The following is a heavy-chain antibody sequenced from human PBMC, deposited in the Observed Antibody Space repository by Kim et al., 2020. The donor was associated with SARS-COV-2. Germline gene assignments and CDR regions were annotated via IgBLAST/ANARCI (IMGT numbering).Heavy chain of an antibody. D-gene: IGHD6-13*01. CDR3: ARELRTVAAAGSYWYFDL. CDR1: GDSVSSNSAA. V-gene: IGHV6-1*01. CDR2: TYYRSKWYN. Sequence: SETLSLTCAISGDSVSSNSAAWNWIRQSPSRGLEWLGRTYYRSKWYNDYAVSVKSRITINPDTSKNQFSLQLNSVTPEDTAVYYCARELRTVAAAGSYWYFDLWGRGTLVTVSS. J-gene: IGHJ2*01.